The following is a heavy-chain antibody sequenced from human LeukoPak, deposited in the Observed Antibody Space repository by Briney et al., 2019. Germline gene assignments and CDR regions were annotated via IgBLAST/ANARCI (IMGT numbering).Heavy chain of an antibody. CDR3: ARIARGY. V-gene: IGHV3-48*03. D-gene: IGHD2-21*01. CDR2: ITCSGSNK. CDR1: GFTFSSYE. J-gene: IGHJ4*02. Sequence: GGSLRLSCAASGFTFSSYEMNWVRQAPGKGLEWIAYITCSGSNKYYADSVKGRFTISRDNAKNSLYLQMNSLRAEDTALYYCARIARGYWGQGTLVTVSS.